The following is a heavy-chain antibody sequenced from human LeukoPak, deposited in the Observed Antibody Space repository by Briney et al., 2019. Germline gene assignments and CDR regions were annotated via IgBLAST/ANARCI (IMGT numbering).Heavy chain of an antibody. J-gene: IGHJ5*02. CDR2: IYSGGST. Sequence: GGSLRLSCAAPGFTVSSNYMSWVRQAPGKGLEWVSVIYSGGSTYYADSVKGRFTISRDNSKNTLYLQMNSLRAEDTAVYYCARNTYYDFWSGPIWFDPWGQGTLVTVSS. CDR1: GFTVSSNY. D-gene: IGHD3-3*01. V-gene: IGHV3-66*02. CDR3: ARNTYYDFWSGPIWFDP.